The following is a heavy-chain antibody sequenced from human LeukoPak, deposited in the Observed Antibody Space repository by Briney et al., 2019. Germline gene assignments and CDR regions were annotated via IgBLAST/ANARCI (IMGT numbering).Heavy chain of an antibody. D-gene: IGHD3-22*01. J-gene: IGHJ4*02. V-gene: IGHV4-4*07. CDR3: ARGGRSGYRFDY. Sequence: SETLSLTCTVSGGPIYSYYWSWIRQTAGKGLEWIGHLYPGVSPNYNPSLKSRVTMSVDTSKKQFALKLNTVTAADTAVYYCARGGRSGYRFDYWGQGTLVTVSS. CDR2: LYPGVSP. CDR1: GGPIYSYY.